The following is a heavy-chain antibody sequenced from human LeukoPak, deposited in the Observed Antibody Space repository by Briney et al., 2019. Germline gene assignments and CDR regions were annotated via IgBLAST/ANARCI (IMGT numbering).Heavy chain of an antibody. D-gene: IGHD1-26*01. CDR2: FSDSGDTT. CDR3: AKVQSGTYSGFDY. CDR1: GITFSSYG. J-gene: IGHJ4*02. Sequence: GGSLRLSCVASGITFSSYGMSWVRQAPGKGLEWVSGFSDSGDTTNYANSVKGRFTISRDNSKNTLYLQMNSLRADDTAVYYCAKVQSGTYSGFDYWGQGTLVTVSS. V-gene: IGHV3-23*01.